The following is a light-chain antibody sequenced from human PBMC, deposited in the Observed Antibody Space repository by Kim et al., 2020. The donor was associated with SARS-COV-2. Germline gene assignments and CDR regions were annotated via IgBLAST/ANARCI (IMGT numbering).Light chain of an antibody. V-gene: IGKV1-5*01. CDR2: DAS. CDR1: QSIHKW. J-gene: IGKJ1*01. Sequence: ASDGDIVTITCRASQSIHKWLAWYQQKPGAAPKLLIYDASDLEDGVPSRFNGNGSGTEFSLTIGILQPDDFATYYCQQYNTSLRTFVQGTKLDIK. CDR3: QQYNTSLRT.